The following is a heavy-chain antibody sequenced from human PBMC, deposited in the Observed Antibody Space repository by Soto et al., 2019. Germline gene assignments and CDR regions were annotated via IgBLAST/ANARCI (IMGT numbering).Heavy chain of an antibody. Sequence: SETLSLTCTVSGGSISSYYWSLIRQPPGKGLEWIGYIYYSGSTNYNPSLKSRVTISVDTSKNQFSLKLSSVTAADTAVYYCARGQMEWFGELLSPGYYTDVWGKGITVTVSS. J-gene: IGHJ6*03. CDR2: IYYSGST. CDR1: GGSISSYY. CDR3: ARGQMEWFGELLSPGYYTDV. D-gene: IGHD3-10*01. V-gene: IGHV4-59*01.